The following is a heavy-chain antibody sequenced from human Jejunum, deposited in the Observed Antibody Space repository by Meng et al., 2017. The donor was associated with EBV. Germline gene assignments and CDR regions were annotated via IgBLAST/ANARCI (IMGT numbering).Heavy chain of an antibody. CDR1: GFISRNYG. J-gene: IGHJ4*02. D-gene: IGHD6-13*01. Sequence: GGAWGGVGSSWRALTTSGVASGFISRNYGMHWLLPARGKGREWGAIISKDGINKHADAAAKGRFTGSTDKSTNTLYLQMNSLRAEDTAVYYCAKDQNQQLVHFFDCWGQGTLVTVSS. CDR3: AKDQNQQLVHFFDC. V-gene: IGHV3-30*18. CDR2: ISKDGINK.